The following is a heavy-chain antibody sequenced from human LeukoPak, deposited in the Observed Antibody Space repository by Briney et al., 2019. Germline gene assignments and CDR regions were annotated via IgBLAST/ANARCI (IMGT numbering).Heavy chain of an antibody. CDR1: GYTLTSYA. CDR2: INTNTGNP. Sequence: ASVKVSCKASGYTLTSYAMNWVRQAPGQGLEWMGWINTNTGNPTYAQGFTGRFVFSLDTSVSTAYLQISSLKAEDTAVYYCARVLDYYDSSGYYYVYFDYWGQGTLVTVSS. J-gene: IGHJ4*02. D-gene: IGHD3-22*01. V-gene: IGHV7-4-1*02. CDR3: ARVLDYYDSSGYYYVYFDY.